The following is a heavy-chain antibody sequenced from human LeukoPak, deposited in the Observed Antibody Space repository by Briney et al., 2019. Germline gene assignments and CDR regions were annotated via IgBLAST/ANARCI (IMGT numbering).Heavy chain of an antibody. Sequence: SETLSLTCTVSGGSISSSTYYWGWIRQPPGKGLEWIGTIFYSGTTYYNPSLKSRVTISVDTSKNQFSLKLSSVTAPDTAVYYCARGSRITIFGVVNPNWFDPWGQGTLVTVSS. CDR1: GGSISSSTYY. J-gene: IGHJ5*02. CDR2: IFYSGTT. D-gene: IGHD3-3*01. CDR3: ARGSRITIFGVVNPNWFDP. V-gene: IGHV4-39*01.